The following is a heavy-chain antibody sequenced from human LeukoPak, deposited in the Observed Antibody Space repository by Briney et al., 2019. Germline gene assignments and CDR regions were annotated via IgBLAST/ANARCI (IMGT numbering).Heavy chain of an antibody. J-gene: IGHJ4*02. Sequence: GGSLRLSCVGSGFTFDDYGMRWVRQSPGKGLESVAGIYLNCCSTGYAASVKGRFTLSRDNAKNSLYLQMNSLRGEDTALYYCAISPGITGTTTGFDYWGQGTLVIVSS. D-gene: IGHD1-14*01. CDR1: GFTFDDYG. V-gene: IGHV3-20*04. CDR3: AISPGITGTTTGFDY. CDR2: IYLNCCST.